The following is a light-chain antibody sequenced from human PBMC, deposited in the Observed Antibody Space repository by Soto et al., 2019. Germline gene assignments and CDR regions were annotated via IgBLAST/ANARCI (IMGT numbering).Light chain of an antibody. Sequence: VMTQSTLSLPVTPGEPASISCRSSQSLLHSNGYNYLDWYLQKPGQSPQLLIYLGSTRASGVPDRFSGSGSGTDFTLKISRVEAEDVGVYYCMQALQTPLPFGQGTRLET. CDR2: LGS. CDR3: MQALQTPLP. V-gene: IGKV2-28*01. CDR1: QSLLHSNGYNY. J-gene: IGKJ5*01.